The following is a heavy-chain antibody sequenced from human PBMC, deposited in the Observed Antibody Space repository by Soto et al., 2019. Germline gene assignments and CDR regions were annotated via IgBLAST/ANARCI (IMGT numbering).Heavy chain of an antibody. CDR2: IIPILGIA. CDR3: ARDIGIAAAAGLVDY. V-gene: IGHV1-69*04. CDR1: GGTFSSYT. D-gene: IGHD6-13*01. Sequence: SVKVSCKASGGTFSSYTISWVRQAPGQGLEWMGRIIPILGIANYAQKFQGRVTITADKSTSTAYMELSSLRSEDTAVYYCARDIGIAAAAGLVDYWGQGTLVTVSS. J-gene: IGHJ4*02.